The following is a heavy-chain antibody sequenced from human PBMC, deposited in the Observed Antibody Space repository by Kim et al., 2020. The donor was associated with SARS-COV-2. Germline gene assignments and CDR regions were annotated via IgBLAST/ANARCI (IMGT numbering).Heavy chain of an antibody. CDR1: GGSISSSSYY. CDR2: IYYSGST. V-gene: IGHV4-39*01. Sequence: SETLSLTCTVSGGSISSSSYYWGWIRQPPGKGLEWIGSIYYSGSTYYNPSLKSRVTISVDTSKNQFSLKLSSVTAADTAVYYCARHVTTMIVGENYYGMDVWGQGTTVTVSS. D-gene: IGHD3-22*01. CDR3: ARHVTTMIVGENYYGMDV. J-gene: IGHJ6*02.